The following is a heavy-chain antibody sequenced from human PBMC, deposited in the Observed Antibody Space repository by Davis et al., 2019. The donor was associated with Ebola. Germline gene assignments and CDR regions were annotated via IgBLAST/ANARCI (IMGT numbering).Heavy chain of an antibody. J-gene: IGHJ5*02. CDR2: INPSGGST. V-gene: IGHV1-46*01. CDR1: GYTFTSYY. CDR3: ARDPVVVPAATEEWWFDP. Sequence: ASVKVSCKASGYTFTSYYMHWVRQAPGQGLEWMGIINPSGGSTSYAQKFQGRVTMTRDTSTSTVYMELRSLRSVDTAVYYCARDPVVVPAATEEWWFDPWGQGTLVTVSS. D-gene: IGHD2-2*01.